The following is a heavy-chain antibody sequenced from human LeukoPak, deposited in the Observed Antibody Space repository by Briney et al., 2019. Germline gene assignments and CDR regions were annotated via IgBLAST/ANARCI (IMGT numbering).Heavy chain of an antibody. Sequence: PSETLSLTCAVYGGSFSGYYWSWIRQPPGKGLEWIGEINHSGSTNYNPSLKSRVTISVDTSKNQFSLKLSSVTAADTAVYYCARGLLWFGETQFDPWGQGTLVTASS. J-gene: IGHJ5*02. CDR3: ARGLLWFGETQFDP. D-gene: IGHD3-10*01. V-gene: IGHV4-34*01. CDR2: INHSGST. CDR1: GGSFSGYY.